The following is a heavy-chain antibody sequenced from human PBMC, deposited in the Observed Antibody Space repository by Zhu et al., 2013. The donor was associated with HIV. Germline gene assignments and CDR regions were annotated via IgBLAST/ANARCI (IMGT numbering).Heavy chain of an antibody. Sequence: QVQLVQSGAEVKKPGASVKVSCKASGYTFTGYYTHWVRQAPGQGLEWMGWINPNSGGTNYAQKFQGRVTMTRDTSISTVYMELSSLRSEDTAVYYCASFIAAHQEGYDSSGFDYWGQGTLVTVSS. J-gene: IGHJ4*02. V-gene: IGHV1-2*02. D-gene: IGHD3-22*01. CDR1: GYTFTGYY. CDR3: ASFIAAHQEGYDSSGFDY. CDR2: INPNSGGT.